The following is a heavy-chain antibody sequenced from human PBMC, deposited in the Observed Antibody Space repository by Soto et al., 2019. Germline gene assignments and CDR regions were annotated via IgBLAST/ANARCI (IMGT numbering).Heavy chain of an antibody. V-gene: IGHV3-74*01. Sequence: EVQLVESGGDLVQPGGSLRLSCAASGFTFSTYWMHWVRQAPGKGLLWVSRIKTDGTYATYADSVKGRFTISRDNAKNTLYLQIDSLRFEDAAVYYCAAGGSGDYANWGQGTLVTVSS. CDR3: AAGGSGDYAN. CDR2: IKTDGTYA. J-gene: IGHJ4*02. D-gene: IGHD3-22*01. CDR1: GFTFSTYW.